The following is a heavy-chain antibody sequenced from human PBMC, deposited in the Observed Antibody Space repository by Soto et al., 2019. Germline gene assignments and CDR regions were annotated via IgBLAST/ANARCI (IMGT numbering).Heavy chain of an antibody. CDR1: GGTFSSYA. V-gene: IGHV1-69*12. Sequence: QVQLVQSGAEVKKPGSSVKVSCKASGGTFSSYAISWVRQAPGQGLEWMGGIIPIFGTANYAQKFQGRVTITADESTSNAYMELSSLRSEDTAVYYCAREGAYCGGDCYYWFDPWGQGTLVTVSS. CDR3: AREGAYCGGDCYYWFDP. CDR2: IIPIFGTA. D-gene: IGHD2-21*02. J-gene: IGHJ5*02.